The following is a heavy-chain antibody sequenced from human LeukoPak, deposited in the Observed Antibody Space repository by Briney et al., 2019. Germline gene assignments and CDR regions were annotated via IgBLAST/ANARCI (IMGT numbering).Heavy chain of an antibody. CDR3: ARDLPGWYYGSGRFDY. CDR2: ISSSTSTI. V-gene: IGHV3-48*04. D-gene: IGHD3-10*01. J-gene: IGHJ4*02. CDR1: GFTFSSYS. Sequence: PGGSLRLSCAASGFTFSSYSMNWVRQAPGKGLEWVSYISSSTSTIYYADSVKGRFTISRDNAKNSLYLQMNSLRAEDTAVYYCARDLPGWYYGSGRFDYWGQGTLVTVSS.